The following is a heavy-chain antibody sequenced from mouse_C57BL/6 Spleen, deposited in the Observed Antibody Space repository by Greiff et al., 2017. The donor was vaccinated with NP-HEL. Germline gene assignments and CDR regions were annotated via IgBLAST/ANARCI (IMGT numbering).Heavy chain of an antibody. CDR3: ARDYYGSTNGYCDV. CDR1: GFTFSDYY. CDR2: ISNGGGST. D-gene: IGHD1-1*01. Sequence: EVKVEESGGGLVQPGGSLKLSCAASGFTFSDYYMYWVRQTPEKRLEWVAYISNGGGSTYYPDTVKGRSPISRDNAKNTLYLQMSRLKSEDTAMYYCARDYYGSTNGYCDVWGKGTTVTVSS. J-gene: IGHJ1*03. V-gene: IGHV5-12*01.